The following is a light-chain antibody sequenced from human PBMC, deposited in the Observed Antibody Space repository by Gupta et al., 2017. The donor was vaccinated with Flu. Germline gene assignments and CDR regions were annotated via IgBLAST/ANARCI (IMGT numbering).Light chain of an antibody. CDR2: EVS. Sequence: DVVMSQSPLGLSVTLGQAASISCRSSQSLVYKNGITYVTWLQQRPGQSPRRIIYEVSKRDSGVADRFGGSGGVNDFTLKSSGGEDEDVGVYYCKRGKPPWAFGQGTTMEI. J-gene: IGKJ2*01. CDR1: QSLVYKNGITY. CDR3: KRGKPPWA. V-gene: IGKV2-30*01.